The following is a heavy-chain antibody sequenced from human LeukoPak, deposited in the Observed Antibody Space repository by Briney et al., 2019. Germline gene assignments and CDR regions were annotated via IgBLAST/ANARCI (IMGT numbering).Heavy chain of an antibody. CDR3: ARVIIWYDYDSSGYYGAFDI. Sequence: SETLSLTCTVSGGSISSSSYYWGWIRQPPGKGLEWIGSIYYSGSTYYNPSLKSRVTISVDTFKNQFSLKLSSVTAADTAVYYCARVIIWYDYDSSGYYGAFDIWGQGTMVTVSS. CDR2: IYYSGST. V-gene: IGHV4-39*01. CDR1: GGSISSSSYY. J-gene: IGHJ3*02. D-gene: IGHD3-22*01.